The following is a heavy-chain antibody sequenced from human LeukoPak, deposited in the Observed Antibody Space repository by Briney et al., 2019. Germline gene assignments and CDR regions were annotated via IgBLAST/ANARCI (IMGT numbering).Heavy chain of an antibody. V-gene: IGHV4-59*11. Sequence: SETLSLTCSVSDESFSTHYWTWIRQPPGKGLEWIGYNSSIGSTNYNPSLKSRVTISVDTSKKRFSLKMTSVTAADTAVYYCARDPTTVTKGFDIWGQGTMVTVSS. CDR2: NSSIGST. CDR3: ARDPTTVTKGFDI. CDR1: DESFSTHY. J-gene: IGHJ3*02. D-gene: IGHD4-17*01.